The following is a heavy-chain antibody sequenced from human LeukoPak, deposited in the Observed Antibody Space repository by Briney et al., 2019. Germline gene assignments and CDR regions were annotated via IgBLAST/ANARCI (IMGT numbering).Heavy chain of an antibody. D-gene: IGHD6-6*01. CDR1: GFTFSSYS. Sequence: GGSLRLSCAASGFTFSSYSMNWVRQAPGKGLEWVSYISSSSSNMYYADSVKGRFTISRDSAKNSLYLQMNSLRAEDTAVYYCAREYSSSSGRSFDYWGQGTLVTVSS. CDR2: ISSSSSNM. V-gene: IGHV3-48*01. J-gene: IGHJ4*02. CDR3: AREYSSSSGRSFDY.